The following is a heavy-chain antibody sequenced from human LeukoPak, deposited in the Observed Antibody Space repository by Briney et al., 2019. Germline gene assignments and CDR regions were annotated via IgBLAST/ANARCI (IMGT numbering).Heavy chain of an antibody. J-gene: IGHJ3*02. CDR2: ISSSSSYI. D-gene: IGHD6-13*01. V-gene: IGHV3-21*01. CDR3: AKANQQLVAFDI. Sequence: PGGSLRLSCAASGFTFSSYWMRWVRQAPGKGLEWVSSISSSSSYIYYADSVKGRFTISRDNAKNSLYLQMNSLRAEDTAVYYCAKANQQLVAFDIWGQGTMVTVSS. CDR1: GFTFSSYW.